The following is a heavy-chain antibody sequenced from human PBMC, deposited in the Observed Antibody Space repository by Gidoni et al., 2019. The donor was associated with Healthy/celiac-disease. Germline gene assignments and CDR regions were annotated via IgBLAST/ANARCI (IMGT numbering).Heavy chain of an antibody. Sequence: QVQLQESGPGLVKPSETLSLTCTVSGGSISSYYWSWIRQPPGKGLEWIGYIYYSGSTNYNPSLESRVTISVDTSKNQFSLKLSSVTAADTAVYYCARVSGGYYYSGMDVWGQGTTVTVSS. V-gene: IGHV4-59*01. CDR3: ARVSGGYYYSGMDV. D-gene: IGHD3-10*01. CDR2: IYYSGST. CDR1: GGSISSYY. J-gene: IGHJ6*02.